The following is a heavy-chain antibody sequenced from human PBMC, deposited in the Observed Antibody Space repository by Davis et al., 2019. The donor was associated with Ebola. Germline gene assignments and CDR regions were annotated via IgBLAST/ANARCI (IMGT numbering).Heavy chain of an antibody. CDR1: GFTFDDYA. Sequence: GESLKIPCAAPGFTFDDYAMHWVRQAPGKGLEWVSLISGDGYMTYYADSVKGRFTIFRDNSKNSLYLQMNSLRTEDTALYYCAKDSWCSSTSCYSGRNGMDVWGQGTTVTVSS. V-gene: IGHV3-43*02. CDR2: ISGDGYMT. D-gene: IGHD2-2*02. CDR3: AKDSWCSSTSCYSGRNGMDV. J-gene: IGHJ6*02.